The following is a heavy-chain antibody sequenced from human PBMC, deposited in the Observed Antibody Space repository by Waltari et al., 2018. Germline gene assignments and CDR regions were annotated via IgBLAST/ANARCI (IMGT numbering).Heavy chain of an antibody. CDR1: GGSINSYY. D-gene: IGHD1-1*01. CDR3: ARVVSTGTAIHYFDY. V-gene: IGHV4-4*09. J-gene: IGHJ4*02. Sequence: QVQLQESGPGLVKPSETLSLTCSVSGGSINSYYWSWIRQPPGKGLEWIGYIYTSESTNDNPSLRSRVTISVDTSKNQFSLKLTSVTAADTAVYYCARVVSTGTAIHYFDYWGQGTLVTVSS. CDR2: IYTSEST.